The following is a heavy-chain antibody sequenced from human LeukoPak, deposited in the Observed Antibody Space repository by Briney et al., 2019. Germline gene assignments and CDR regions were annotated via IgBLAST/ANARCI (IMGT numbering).Heavy chain of an antibody. CDR1: GFTFSNYN. V-gene: IGHV3-48*01. CDR2: VSSSSSTI. CDR3: VRENFADLFDY. D-gene: IGHD1-7*01. J-gene: IGHJ4*02. Sequence: GGSLRLSCAASGFTFSNYNMHWVRQAPGKGLECISYVSSSSSTIYNADSVKGRFTISRDNAKNSLFLQMNSLRAEDTAVYYCVRENFADLFDYWGQGTLATVSS.